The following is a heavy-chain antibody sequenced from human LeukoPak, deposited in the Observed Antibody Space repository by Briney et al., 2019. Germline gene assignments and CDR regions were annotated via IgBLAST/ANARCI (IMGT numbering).Heavy chain of an antibody. Sequence: SETLSLTCTVSGGSISSYYWSWIRQPAGKGLEWIGRIYTSGSTNYNPSLKSRVTMSVDTSKNQFSLKLSSVTAADTAVYYCVRGPQVVPAAAYYFDYWGQGTLVTVSS. CDR3: VRGPQVVPAAAYYFDY. CDR1: GGSISSYY. J-gene: IGHJ4*02. V-gene: IGHV4-4*07. D-gene: IGHD2-2*01. CDR2: IYTSGST.